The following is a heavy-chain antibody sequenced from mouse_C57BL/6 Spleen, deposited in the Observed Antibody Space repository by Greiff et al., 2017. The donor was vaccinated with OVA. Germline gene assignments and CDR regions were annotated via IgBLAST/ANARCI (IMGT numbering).Heavy chain of an antibody. CDR2: IWSGGST. CDR1: GFSLTSYG. D-gene: IGHD1-1*01. CDR3: ARMGVSRLDY. J-gene: IGHJ2*01. V-gene: IGHV2-2*01. Sequence: QVQLQQSGPGPVQPSQSLSITCTVSGFSLTSYGVHWVRQSPGKGLEWLGVIWSGGSTDYNAAFISRLSISKDNSKSQVFFKMNRLQADDTAIYYCARMGVSRLDYWGQGTTLTVSS.